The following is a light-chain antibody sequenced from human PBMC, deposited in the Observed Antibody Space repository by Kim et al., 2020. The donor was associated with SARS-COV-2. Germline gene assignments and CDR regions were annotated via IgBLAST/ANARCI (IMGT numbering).Light chain of an antibody. CDR3: QSYDSSLSGYV. J-gene: IGLJ1*01. V-gene: IGLV1-40*01. CDR2: GNS. CDR1: SSNIGTGYD. Sequence: WVTISYTGSSSNIGTGYDVHWYHKIPGTAPKLLIYGNSNRPSGIPDRFSGSKSGTSASLAITGLQAEDEADYYCQSYDSSLSGYVFGTGTKVTVL.